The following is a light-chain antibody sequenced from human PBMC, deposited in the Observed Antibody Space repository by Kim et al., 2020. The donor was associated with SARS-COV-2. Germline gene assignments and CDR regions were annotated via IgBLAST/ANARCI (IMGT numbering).Light chain of an antibody. CDR1: HTINTW. Sequence: DIQMTQSPSPLSASVGDTVTITCRARHTINTWLAWYQQKPGKAPKFLIQKASTLYSGVPSRFSGSGSGTEFNLTISSLQPDDFATYYCQQHNSYPYTFGQGTKLEIK. CDR2: KAS. V-gene: IGKV1-5*03. CDR3: QQHNSYPYT. J-gene: IGKJ2*01.